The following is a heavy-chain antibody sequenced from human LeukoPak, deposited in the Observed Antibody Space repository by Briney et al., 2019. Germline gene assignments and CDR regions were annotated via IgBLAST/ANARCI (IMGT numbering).Heavy chain of an antibody. V-gene: IGHV1-69*01. CDR2: IIPIFDTA. Sequence: ASVKVSCKASGGTFSSYAISWVRQAPGQGLEWMGGIIPIFDTANYAQKFQGRATITADESTSTAYMELSSLRSEDTAVYYCASGHKAVAGDPAFDYWGQGTLVTVSS. CDR1: GGTFSSYA. CDR3: ASGHKAVAGDPAFDY. D-gene: IGHD6-19*01. J-gene: IGHJ4*02.